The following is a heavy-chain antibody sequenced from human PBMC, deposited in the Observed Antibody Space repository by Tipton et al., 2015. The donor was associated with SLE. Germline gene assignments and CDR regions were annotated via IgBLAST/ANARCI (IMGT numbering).Heavy chain of an antibody. Sequence: SLRLSCAASGFTFSSYAMHWVRQAPGKGLEWVAVISYDGSNKFYADSVKGRFTISRDNSKKTLYLQMNSLRAEDTAVYYCARDPRVYYAFDIWGQGTMVTVSS. CDR1: GFTFSSYA. J-gene: IGHJ3*02. CDR2: ISYDGSNK. V-gene: IGHV3-30-3*01. D-gene: IGHD2-8*01. CDR3: ARDPRVYYAFDI.